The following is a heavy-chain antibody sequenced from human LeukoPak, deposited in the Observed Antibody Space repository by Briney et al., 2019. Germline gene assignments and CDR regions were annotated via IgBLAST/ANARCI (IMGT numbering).Heavy chain of an antibody. Sequence: GGSLRLSCAASGFTFSSYGMSWVRQAPGKGLEWVSAISGSGGSTYYADSVKGRFTISRDNSKNTLYLQMNSLRAEDTAVYHCAKDKHWFHYYMDVWGKGTTVTISS. CDR2: ISGSGGST. J-gene: IGHJ6*03. CDR1: GFTFSSYG. D-gene: IGHD3-9*01. CDR3: AKDKHWFHYYMDV. V-gene: IGHV3-23*01.